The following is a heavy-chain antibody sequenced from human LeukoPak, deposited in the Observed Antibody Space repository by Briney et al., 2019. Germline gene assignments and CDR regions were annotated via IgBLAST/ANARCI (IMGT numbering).Heavy chain of an antibody. CDR1: GFTFSNYG. J-gene: IGHJ4*02. Sequence: GGSLRLSCAASGFTFSNYGMSWVRQAPGKGLEWVSAIGGRDGSTCYADSVKGRFTISRDNSKNTLYVQMNSLRAEDTAVYYCAKGHYYGSGSLDYWGQGTLVTVSS. D-gene: IGHD3-10*01. CDR3: AKGHYYGSGSLDY. V-gene: IGHV3-23*01. CDR2: IGGRDGST.